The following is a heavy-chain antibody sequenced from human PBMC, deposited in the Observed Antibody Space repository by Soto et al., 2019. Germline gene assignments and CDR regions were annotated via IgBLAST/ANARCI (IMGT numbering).Heavy chain of an antibody. CDR3: ARASAASMLRGAIIN. CDR2: MYHSGST. Sequence: QVQLQESGPGLVKPSGTLSLTCAFSGGTISSDNWWTWVRQPPGKGLEWIGEMYHSGSTNYSPSLKSRVTISVDKSKNQFSLKLPSVTAADTALYYCARASAASMLRGAIINWGQGTLVTVSS. V-gene: IGHV4-4*02. J-gene: IGHJ4*02. CDR1: GGTISSDNW. D-gene: IGHD3-10*01.